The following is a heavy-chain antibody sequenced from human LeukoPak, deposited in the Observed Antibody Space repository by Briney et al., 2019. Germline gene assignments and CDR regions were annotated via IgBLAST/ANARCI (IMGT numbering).Heavy chain of an antibody. V-gene: IGHV3-66*01. CDR2: IYSGGST. Sequence: GGSLRLSCAASGFTVSSNYMSWVRQAPGKGLEWVSVIYSGGSTYYADSVKGRFTISRDVSKNTLYLQMNSLRAEDTAVYYCAREAYGSGSQRFDYWGQGTLVTVSS. CDR3: AREAYGSGSQRFDY. CDR1: GFTVSSNY. J-gene: IGHJ4*02. D-gene: IGHD3-10*01.